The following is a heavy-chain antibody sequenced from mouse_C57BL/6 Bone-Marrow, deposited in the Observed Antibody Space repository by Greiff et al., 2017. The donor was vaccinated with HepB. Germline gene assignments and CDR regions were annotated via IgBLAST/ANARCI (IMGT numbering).Heavy chain of an antibody. CDR2: ISSGSSTI. D-gene: IGHD2-4*01. Sequence: EVKLVESGGGLVKPGGSLKLSCAASGFTFSDYGMHWVRQAPEKGLEWVAYISSGSSTIYYADTVKGRFTISRDNAKNTLFLQMTSLRSEDTAMYDCARKVYYDYDGFAYWGQGTLVTVSA. J-gene: IGHJ3*01. CDR3: ARKVYYDYDGFAY. CDR1: GFTFSDYG. V-gene: IGHV5-17*01.